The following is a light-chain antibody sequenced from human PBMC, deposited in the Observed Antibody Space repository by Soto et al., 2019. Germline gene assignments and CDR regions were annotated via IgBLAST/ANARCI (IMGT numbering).Light chain of an antibody. V-gene: IGKV1-5*03. J-gene: IGKJ1*01. Sequence: DIQMTQSPSTLSASVGDRVTITCRASQCISSGLAWYQQKPGKAPKLLIYKAPSLESGVPSRFSSSGSGTDFTLIISSLQPDDFAAYYFQQYNSYSWTFGQGTKVEIK. CDR3: QQYNSYSWT. CDR1: QCISSG. CDR2: KAP.